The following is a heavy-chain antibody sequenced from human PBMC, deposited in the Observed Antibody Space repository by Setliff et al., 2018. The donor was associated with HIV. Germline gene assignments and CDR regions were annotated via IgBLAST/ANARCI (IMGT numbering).Heavy chain of an antibody. D-gene: IGHD3-22*01. CDR1: GDSISTNSPY. J-gene: IGHJ3*02. CDR3: AIHWDYDRSSSYFRAFDI. V-gene: IGHV4-39*01. CDR2: IFYSGFT. Sequence: PSETLSLTCTVSGDSISTNSPYWAWIRQPPGKGLEWIGTIFYSGFTYYNPSLKSRVSIAVDTSKNQISLRLSSVTVADTAVYYCAIHWDYDRSSSYFRAFDIWCQGTMVTVS.